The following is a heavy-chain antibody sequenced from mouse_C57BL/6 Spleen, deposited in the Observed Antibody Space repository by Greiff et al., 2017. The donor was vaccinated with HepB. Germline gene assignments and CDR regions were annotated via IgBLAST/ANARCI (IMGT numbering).Heavy chain of an antibody. CDR2: IYPRDGST. CDR1: GYTFTSYD. J-gene: IGHJ2*01. Sequence: VQGVESGPELVKPGASVKLSCKASGYTFTSYDINWVKQRPGQGLEWIGWIYPRDGSTKYNEKFKGKATLTVDTSSSTAYMELHSLTSEDSAVYFCARYGQGDYWGQGTTLTVSS. CDR3: ARYGQGDY. V-gene: IGHV1-85*01. D-gene: IGHD1-1*01.